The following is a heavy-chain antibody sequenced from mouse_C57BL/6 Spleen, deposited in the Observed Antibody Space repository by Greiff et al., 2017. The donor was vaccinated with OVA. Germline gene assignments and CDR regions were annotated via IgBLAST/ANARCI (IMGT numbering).Heavy chain of an antibody. V-gene: IGHV5-9*01. CDR2: ISGGGGNT. CDR3: AREGYGNYGGAMDY. J-gene: IGHJ4*01. Sequence: DVMLVESGGGLVKPGGSLKLSCAASGFTFSSYTMSWVRQTPEKRLEWVATISGGGGNTYYPDSVKGRFTISRDNAKNTLYLQMSSLRSEDTALYYCAREGYGNYGGAMDYWGQGTSVTVSS. CDR1: GFTFSSYT. D-gene: IGHD2-1*01.